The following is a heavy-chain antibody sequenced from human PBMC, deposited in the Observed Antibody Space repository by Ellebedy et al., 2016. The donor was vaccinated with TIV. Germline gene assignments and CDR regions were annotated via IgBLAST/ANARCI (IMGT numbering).Heavy chain of an antibody. CDR2: TKTNPERGTT. CDR3: TTGSVEGY. Sequence: PGGSLRLSCAASDFTVSNAWMNWVRQAPGKGLEWVARTKTNPERGTTDYAAFVKGRFTIWRDDSKNTLYLEMNSLKTEDTAVYYCTTGSVEGYWGQGTLVTVSS. D-gene: IGHD5-24*01. CDR1: DFTVSNAW. J-gene: IGHJ4*02. V-gene: IGHV3-15*07.